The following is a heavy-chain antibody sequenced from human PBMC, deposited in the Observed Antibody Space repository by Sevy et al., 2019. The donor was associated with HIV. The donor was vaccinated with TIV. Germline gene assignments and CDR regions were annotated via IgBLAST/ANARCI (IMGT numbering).Heavy chain of an antibody. CDR2: LSFGCGKI. V-gene: IGHV3-21*04. CDR3: AREGCTRPHDY. Sequence: GGSLRLSCAASGFAFYDYSMSWIRQAPGKGLEWVATLSFGCGKINYADSVKGRLTIPRDSSKNSFYQQLDNLRVEDTALYYGAREGCTRPHDYWGQGTRVTVSS. J-gene: IGHJ4*01. CDR1: GFAFYDYS.